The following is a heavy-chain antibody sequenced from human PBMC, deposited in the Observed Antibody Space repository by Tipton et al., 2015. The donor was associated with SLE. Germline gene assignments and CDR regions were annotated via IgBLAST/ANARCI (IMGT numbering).Heavy chain of an antibody. CDR2: ISGSGFAT. D-gene: IGHD2-2*01. V-gene: IGHV3-23*01. Sequence: GSLRLSCAASGFTFSSCAMAWVRQAPGMGLEWVALISGSGFATYHADSVKGRFTISRDNSKNTLSLQMNSLRAEDTARYYCVKREGGHQLTTFDHWGQGTLVTVSS. CDR3: VKREGGHQLTTFDH. CDR1: GFTFSSCA. J-gene: IGHJ4*02.